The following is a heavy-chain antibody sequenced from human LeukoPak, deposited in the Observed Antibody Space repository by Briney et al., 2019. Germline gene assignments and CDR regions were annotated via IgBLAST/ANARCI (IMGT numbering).Heavy chain of an antibody. Sequence: GGSLRLSCAASGFTFSSYAMSWVRQAPGKGLEWVSAISGSGGSTYYAGSVKGRFTISRDNSKNTLYLQMNSLRAEDTAVYYCAKEPKYSSGYYVDPWGQGTLVTVSS. D-gene: IGHD3-22*01. J-gene: IGHJ5*02. CDR1: GFTFSSYA. V-gene: IGHV3-23*01. CDR3: AKEPKYSSGYYVDP. CDR2: ISGSGGST.